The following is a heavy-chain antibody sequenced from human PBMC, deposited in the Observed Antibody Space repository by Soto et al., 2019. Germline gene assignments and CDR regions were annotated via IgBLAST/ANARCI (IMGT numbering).Heavy chain of an antibody. J-gene: IGHJ5*02. CDR2: IIPMFGTA. D-gene: IGHD1-20*01. CDR1: GGTFSNSA. V-gene: IGHV1-69*06. CDR3: ARGYNITWDVSDP. Sequence: QVQLVQSGAEVKKPGSSVKVSCKASGGTFSNSAIGWVRKAPGQGLEWMGGIIPMFGTANYAQKFQGRVKINADTSTSTPYMDLRSLRSEDTSFSYRARGYNITWDVSDPWGQGTLVTVSP.